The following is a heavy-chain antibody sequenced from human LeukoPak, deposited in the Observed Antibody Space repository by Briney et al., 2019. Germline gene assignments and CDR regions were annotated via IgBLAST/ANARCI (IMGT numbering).Heavy chain of an antibody. CDR3: ARGRPAGYFDY. D-gene: IGHD6-6*01. CDR1: GFTFSSYA. J-gene: IGHJ4*02. V-gene: IGHV3-53*01. Sequence: GGSLRLSCAASGFTFSSYAMSWVRQAPGKGLEWVSVIYSGGSTYYADSVKGRFTISRDNSKNTLYLQMNSLRAEDTAVYYCARGRPAGYFDYWGQGTLVTVSS. CDR2: IYSGGST.